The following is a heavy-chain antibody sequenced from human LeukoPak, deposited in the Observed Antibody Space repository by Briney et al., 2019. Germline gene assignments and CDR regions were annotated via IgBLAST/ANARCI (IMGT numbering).Heavy chain of an antibody. V-gene: IGHV1-18*01. Sequence: GASVKVSCKASGYTFTNYGITWVRRAPGQGLEWVGWFSPYNGDTNFARKLQGRVTLTTDTSTNTAYMELRSLRSDDTALYYCARGGNTDFSDNSGSNGDYWGQGTLVTVSS. CDR1: GYTFTNYG. CDR3: ARGGNTDFSDNSGSNGDY. D-gene: IGHD3-22*01. J-gene: IGHJ4*02. CDR2: FSPYNGDT.